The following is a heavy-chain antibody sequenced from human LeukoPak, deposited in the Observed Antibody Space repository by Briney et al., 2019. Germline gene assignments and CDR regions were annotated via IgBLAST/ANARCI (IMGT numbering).Heavy chain of an antibody. D-gene: IGHD5-18*01. CDR3: AKTPIGYSYGPEGDYFDY. V-gene: IGHV3-30*18. Sequence: PGRSLRLSCAASGFTFSSYGIHWVRQAPGKGLEWVAVISYDGSNKYYADSVKGRFTISRDNSKNTLYLQMNSLRAEDTAVYYCAKTPIGYSYGPEGDYFDYWGQGTLVTVSS. CDR2: ISYDGSNK. CDR1: GFTFSSYG. J-gene: IGHJ4*02.